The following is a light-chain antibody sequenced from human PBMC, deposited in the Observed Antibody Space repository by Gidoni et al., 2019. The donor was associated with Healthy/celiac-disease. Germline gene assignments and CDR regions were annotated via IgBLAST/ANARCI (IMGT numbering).Light chain of an antibody. Sequence: DIEMPQSHSTLSAAVGDSVSITCRASQSISSWLAWYQQKPVKAPKLLIYEASSLDSGAPSRCSGSGSGTEFPLTISILPPDVFATYCCQQYNSYSFGGGTKVEIK. CDR3: QQYNSYS. J-gene: IGKJ4*01. CDR1: QSISSW. CDR2: EAS. V-gene: IGKV1-5*01.